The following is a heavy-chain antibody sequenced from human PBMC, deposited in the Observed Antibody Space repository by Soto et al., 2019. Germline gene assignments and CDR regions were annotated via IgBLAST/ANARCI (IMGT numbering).Heavy chain of an antibody. CDR2: IIPIFGTA. D-gene: IGHD3-22*01. Sequence: QVQLVQSGAEVKKPGSSVKVSCKASGGTFSSYAISWVRQAPGQGLEWMGGIIPIFGTANYAQKFQGRVTITADESTSTAYMELSSLRSEDTAVYYCARDTYYYDSSGYYYGWFAPWGQGTLVTVSS. V-gene: IGHV1-69*01. J-gene: IGHJ5*02. CDR3: ARDTYYYDSSGYYYGWFAP. CDR1: GGTFSSYA.